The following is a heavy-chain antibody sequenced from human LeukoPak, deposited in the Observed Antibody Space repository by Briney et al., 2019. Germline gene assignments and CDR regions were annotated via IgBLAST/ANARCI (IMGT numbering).Heavy chain of an antibody. D-gene: IGHD1-26*01. CDR1: GFSVSSNY. V-gene: IGHV3-53*01. J-gene: IGHJ4*02. Sequence: GGSLRLSCAASGFSVSSNYMNWVRQAPGKGLEWVSVIYSDGSKYYADSVKGRFTISRDNLENMLYLQGNSLRAEDTAVYYCARGSGLFDHWGQGTLVTVSS. CDR3: ARGSGLFDH. CDR2: IYSDGSK.